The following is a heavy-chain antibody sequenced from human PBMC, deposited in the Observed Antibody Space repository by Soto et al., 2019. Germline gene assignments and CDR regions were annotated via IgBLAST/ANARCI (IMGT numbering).Heavy chain of an antibody. CDR3: ARDRVRYNWNDLPYYYYGMDV. CDR2: ISYDGSNK. D-gene: IGHD1-1*01. V-gene: IGHV3-30-3*01. Sequence: QVQLVESGGGVVQPGRSLRLSCAASGFTFSSYAMHWVRQAPGKGLEWVAVISYDGSNKYYADSVKGRFTISRDNSKNTLYLQMNSLRAEHTAVYYCARDRVRYNWNDLPYYYYGMDVWGQGTTVTVSS. CDR1: GFTFSSYA. J-gene: IGHJ6*02.